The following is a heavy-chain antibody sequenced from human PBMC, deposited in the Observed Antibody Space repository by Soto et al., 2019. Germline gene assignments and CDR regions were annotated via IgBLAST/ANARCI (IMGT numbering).Heavy chain of an antibody. D-gene: IGHD2-2*02. J-gene: IGHJ5*02. CDR3: ARGSGYCSSTSCYILGGYKWFDP. CDR2: IIPIFGTA. V-gene: IGHV1-69*13. Sequence: SVKVSCKASGGTFSSYAISWVRQAPGQGLEWMGGIIPIFGTANYAQKFQGRVTITADESTSTAYMELSSLRSEDTAVYYCARGSGYCSSTSCYILGGYKWFDPWGQGTLVTAPQ. CDR1: GGTFSSYA.